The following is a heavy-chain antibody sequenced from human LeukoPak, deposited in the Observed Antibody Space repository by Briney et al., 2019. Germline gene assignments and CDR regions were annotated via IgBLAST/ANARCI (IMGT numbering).Heavy chain of an antibody. Sequence: SGGSLRPSCAASGFTFSTYAMHWVRQAPGKGLEWVAVISSDGSNKYYADSVKGRFTMSRDNSKNTLFLQMNSLRPEDTAVYYCARAAGTAHIYYYYGMDVWGQGTTVTVSS. J-gene: IGHJ6*02. CDR2: ISSDGSNK. V-gene: IGHV3-30-3*01. D-gene: IGHD2-21*01. CDR1: GFTFSTYA. CDR3: ARAAGTAHIYYYYGMDV.